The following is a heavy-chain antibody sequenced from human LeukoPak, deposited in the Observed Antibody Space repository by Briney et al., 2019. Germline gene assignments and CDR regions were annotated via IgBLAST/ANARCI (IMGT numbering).Heavy chain of an antibody. V-gene: IGHV4-59*01. CDR2: IYYSGST. Sequence: SETLSLTCTVSGGSISSYYWSWIRQPPGKGLEWIGYIYYSGSTNYNPSLKSRVTISVDTSKNQFSLKLSSVTAADTAVYYCARVNGYSYGYNYFDYWGQGTLVTVSS. CDR1: GGSISSYY. CDR3: ARVNGYSYGYNYFDY. J-gene: IGHJ4*02. D-gene: IGHD5-18*01.